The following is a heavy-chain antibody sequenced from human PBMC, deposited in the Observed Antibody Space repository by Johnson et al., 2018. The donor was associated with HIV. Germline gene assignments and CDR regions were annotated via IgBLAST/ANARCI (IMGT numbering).Heavy chain of an antibody. J-gene: IGHJ3*02. V-gene: IGHV3-11*04. CDR1: GFTFKDYY. Sequence: VQLVESGGGLVKPGGSLRLSCAASGFTFKDYYMNWVRQTPGKGLEWVSHISSSGSTKYYADSVKGRFTISRDNAKKTLYLEMNSLRAEDTAVYYCAREYDAFDIWGQGTMVTVSS. CDR2: ISSSGSTK. CDR3: AREYDAFDI.